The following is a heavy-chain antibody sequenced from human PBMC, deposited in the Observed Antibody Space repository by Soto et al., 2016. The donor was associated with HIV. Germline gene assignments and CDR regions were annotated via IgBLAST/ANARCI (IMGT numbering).Heavy chain of an antibody. Sequence: QVQLQESGPGLVKPSQTLSLTCTVSGGSISNSDYYWSWIRQHPGKGLEWIGYISYSGSTYYNPSLKSRPSISVDTSKNQFSLKLSFVTAADTAVYYCAREPVVLSTRAGDATAFDIWGQGTMVTVSS. CDR2: ISYSGST. V-gene: IGHV4-31*03. CDR1: GGSISNSDYY. CDR3: AREPVVLSTRAGDATAFDI. J-gene: IGHJ3*02. D-gene: IGHD3-16*01.